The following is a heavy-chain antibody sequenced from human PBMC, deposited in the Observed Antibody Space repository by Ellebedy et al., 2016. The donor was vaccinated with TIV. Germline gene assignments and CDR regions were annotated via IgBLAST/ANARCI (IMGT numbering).Heavy chain of an antibody. Sequence: GGSLRLSCAASGFMFSDYTMHWVRRAPGKGLEWVAVTSDDETAKHYADSVKGRFTISRDNSKNTLYLQMNSLRAEDTAVYYCARSNAAGYAKGNDYWGQGALVTVSS. V-gene: IGHV3-30-3*01. CDR2: TSDDETAK. J-gene: IGHJ4*02. CDR1: GFMFSDYT. D-gene: IGHD3-9*01. CDR3: ARSNAAGYAKGNDY.